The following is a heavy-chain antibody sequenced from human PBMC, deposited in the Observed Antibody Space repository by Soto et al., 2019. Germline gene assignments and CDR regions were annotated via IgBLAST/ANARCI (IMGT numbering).Heavy chain of an antibody. CDR3: ARDEAWVSSGWYYYYYYMDV. CDR1: GGSISSYC. J-gene: IGHJ6*03. Sequence: SETLSLTCTVSGGSISSYCWSWIRQPPGKGLEWIGYIYYSGSTNYNPSLKSRVTISVDTSKNQFSLKLSSVTAADTAVYYCARDEAWVSSGWYYYYYYMDVWGKGTTVTVSS. D-gene: IGHD6-19*01. V-gene: IGHV4-59*01. CDR2: IYYSGST.